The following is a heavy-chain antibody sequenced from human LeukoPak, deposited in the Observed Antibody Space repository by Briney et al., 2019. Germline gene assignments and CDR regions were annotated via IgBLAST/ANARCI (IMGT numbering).Heavy chain of an antibody. CDR1: GFTFSSYS. CDR2: ISSSSSYI. J-gene: IGHJ4*02. CDR3: TKRRVTTFYLDY. V-gene: IGHV3-21*04. D-gene: IGHD2-21*02. Sequence: GGSLRLSCAASGFTFSSYSMNWVRQAPGKGLEWVSSISSSSSYIYYADSVKGRFTISRDNSKNTLYLQMNSLRAEDTAVYYCTKRRVTTFYLDYWGQGTLVTVSS.